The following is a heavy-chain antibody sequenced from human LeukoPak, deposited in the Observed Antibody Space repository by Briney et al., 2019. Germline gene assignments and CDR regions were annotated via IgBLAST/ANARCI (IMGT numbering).Heavy chain of an antibody. Sequence: PSETLSLTCTVSGGSISSSSYYWGWLRQPPGKGLEWIGSIYYSGITYYNPSLKSRVTISVDTSKNQFSLKLSSVTAADTAVYYCASSQLWFGEFQIDYWGQGTLVTVSS. CDR1: GGSISSSSYY. J-gene: IGHJ4*02. D-gene: IGHD3-10*01. V-gene: IGHV4-39*07. CDR2: IYYSGIT. CDR3: ASSQLWFGEFQIDY.